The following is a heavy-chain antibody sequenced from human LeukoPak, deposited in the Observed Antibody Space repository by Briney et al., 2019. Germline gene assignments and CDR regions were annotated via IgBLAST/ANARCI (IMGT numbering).Heavy chain of an antibody. V-gene: IGHV3-7*01. J-gene: IGHJ4*02. Sequence: QTGGSLRLSCAASGFTFSRNWMSWVRQAPGKGPEWVANIKQDGGQKYYVDSVKGRFTISRDNAKNSLSLQMNNLGVEDTAVYYCARAGSHWHYVYWGQGTVVTVSS. CDR3: ARAGSHWHYVY. CDR2: IKQDGGQK. D-gene: IGHD3-10*01. CDR1: GFTFSRNW.